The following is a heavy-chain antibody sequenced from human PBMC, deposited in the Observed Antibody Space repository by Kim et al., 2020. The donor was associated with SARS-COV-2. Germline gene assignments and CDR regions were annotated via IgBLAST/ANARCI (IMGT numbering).Heavy chain of an antibody. Sequence: YADAVKGRFNIPRDNSKNTLYLQMNSLIAEDTAVYYCARVLVFYYYGMDIWGQGTTVTVSS. V-gene: IGHV3-33*01. J-gene: IGHJ6*02. CDR3: ARVLVFYYYGMDI. D-gene: IGHD2-8*01.